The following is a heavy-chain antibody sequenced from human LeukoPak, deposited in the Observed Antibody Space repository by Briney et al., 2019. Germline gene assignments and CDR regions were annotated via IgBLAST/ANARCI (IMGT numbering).Heavy chain of an antibody. D-gene: IGHD6-6*01. Sequence: SETLSLTCTVSGGSISSYYRSWIRQPPGKGLEWIGYIYYSGSTNYNPSLKSRVTISVDTSKNQFSLKLSSVTAADTAVYYCAAQPARYYYGMDVWGQGTTVTVSS. CDR2: IYYSGST. CDR3: AAQPARYYYGMDV. J-gene: IGHJ6*02. CDR1: GGSISSYY. V-gene: IGHV4-59*01.